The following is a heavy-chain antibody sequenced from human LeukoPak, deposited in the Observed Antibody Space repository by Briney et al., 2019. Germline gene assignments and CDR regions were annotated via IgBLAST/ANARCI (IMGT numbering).Heavy chain of an antibody. Sequence: PGRSLRLSCAASGFTFSSYWMHWVRQAPGKGLVWVSRINSDGSSTSYADSVKGRFTISRDNAKNTLYLQMNSLRAEDTAVYYCARPPLDLWFGEENWFDPWGQGTLVTVSS. CDR3: ARPPLDLWFGEENWFDP. D-gene: IGHD3-10*01. J-gene: IGHJ5*02. CDR1: GFTFSSYW. CDR2: INSDGSST. V-gene: IGHV3-74*01.